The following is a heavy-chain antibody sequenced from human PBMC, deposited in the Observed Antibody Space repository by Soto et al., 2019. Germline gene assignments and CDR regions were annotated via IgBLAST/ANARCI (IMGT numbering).Heavy chain of an antibody. J-gene: IGHJ6*03. D-gene: IGHD3-16*01. CDR3: ARYFEWPKGGTYRHYLDV. CDR2: IHYTGGT. Sequence: QVQLQESGPGLVKPSETLSLTCTVSGGSLSGYYWSWIRQPPGTGLECIGHIHYTGGTSYNPSLKSRVTMSLDTSKNQLSLELRSVTATDTAVYYCARYFEWPKGGTYRHYLDVWGKGTTVTVSS. CDR1: GGSLSGYY. V-gene: IGHV4-59*01.